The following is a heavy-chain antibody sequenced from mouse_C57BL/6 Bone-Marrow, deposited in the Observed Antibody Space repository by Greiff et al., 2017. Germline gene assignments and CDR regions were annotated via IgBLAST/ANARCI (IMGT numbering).Heavy chain of an antibody. CDR3: ARPYYYGSSLYFDY. D-gene: IGHD1-1*01. J-gene: IGHJ2*01. V-gene: IGHV5-6*01. Sequence: DVHLVESGGDLVKPGWSLQLSCAASVFTFSSYGMSLVRQTPYNKLEWVATLSSGGSYTYYPASVKVRFTISRDNAKNTLYLQMSSQKSEDTAMYYCARPYYYGSSLYFDYWGQGTTLTVSS. CDR2: LSSGGSYT. CDR1: VFTFSSYG.